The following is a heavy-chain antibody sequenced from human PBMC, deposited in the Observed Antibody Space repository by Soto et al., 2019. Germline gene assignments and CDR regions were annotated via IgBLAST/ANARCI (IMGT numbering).Heavy chain of an antibody. CDR2: FFYSGST. Sequence: PSETLSLTCAVSGGSINSGGYSWGWIRQPPGKGLEWIGYFFYSGSTYYNPSLKTRVAISVDRSKNQFSLELSSVTAADTAVYFCARGLRLFYFDYWGQGAPVTVSS. V-gene: IGHV4-30-2*01. D-gene: IGHD2-21*01. CDR1: GGSINSGGYS. CDR3: ARGLRLFYFDY. J-gene: IGHJ4*02.